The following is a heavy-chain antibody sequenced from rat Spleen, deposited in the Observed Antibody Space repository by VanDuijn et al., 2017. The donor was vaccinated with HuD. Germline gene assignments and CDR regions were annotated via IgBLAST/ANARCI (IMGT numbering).Heavy chain of an antibody. CDR2: ITNTGGST. D-gene: IGHD1-11*01. Sequence: EVQLVESGGGLVQPGRSLKLSCVASGFTFNNYWMTWIRQAPGKGLEWVASITNTGGSTYYPDSVKGRFTISRDNAKSTLYLQMNSLRSEDTATYYCTRHPSNYGWFAYWGQGTLVTVSS. J-gene: IGHJ3*01. CDR3: TRHPSNYGWFAY. V-gene: IGHV5-31*01. CDR1: GFTFNNYW.